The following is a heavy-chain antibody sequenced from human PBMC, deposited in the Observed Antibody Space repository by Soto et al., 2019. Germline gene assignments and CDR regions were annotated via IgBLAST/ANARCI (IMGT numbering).Heavy chain of an antibody. Sequence: SDTLSLTCAVYGGSFSGYYWSWIRQPPGKGLEWIGEINHSGSTNYNPSLKSRVTISVDASKNQFSLKLSSVTAADTAVYYCARSIVGDARPYFDYWGQGTVVTVSS. D-gene: IGHD1-26*01. CDR2: INHSGST. CDR3: ARSIVGDARPYFDY. CDR1: GGSFSGYY. V-gene: IGHV4-34*01. J-gene: IGHJ4*02.